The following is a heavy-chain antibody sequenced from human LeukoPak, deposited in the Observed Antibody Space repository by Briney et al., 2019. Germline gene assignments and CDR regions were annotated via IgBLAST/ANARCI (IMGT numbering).Heavy chain of an antibody. V-gene: IGHV4-59*01. J-gene: IGHJ6*03. D-gene: IGHD2-21*01. CDR1: GGSISSYY. CDR3: ARGLWSTHYYYYYMDV. Sequence: PSETLSLTCTVSGGSISSYYWSWIRQPPGKGLEWIGYIYYSGSTNYNPSLKSRVTISVDTSKNQFSLKLSSVTAADTAVYYCARGLWSTHYYYYYMDVWGKGTTVTVSS. CDR2: IYYSGST.